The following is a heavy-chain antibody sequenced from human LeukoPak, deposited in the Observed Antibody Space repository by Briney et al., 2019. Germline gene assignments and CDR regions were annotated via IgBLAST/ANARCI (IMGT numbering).Heavy chain of an antibody. J-gene: IGHJ4*02. CDR1: GGSFSGYH. D-gene: IGHD3-9*01. V-gene: IGHV4-34*01. CDR2: INHSGST. CDR3: ARAVGSFDWLPLFDY. Sequence: KTSETLSLTCGVYGGSFSGYHWSWIRQPPGKGLEWIGEINHSGSTNYNPSLKSRVTISVDTSKNQFYLKLNSVTAADTAVYYCARAVGSFDWLPLFDYWGQGTLVTVSS.